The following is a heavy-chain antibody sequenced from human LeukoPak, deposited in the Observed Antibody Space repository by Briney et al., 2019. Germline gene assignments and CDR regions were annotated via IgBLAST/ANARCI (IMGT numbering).Heavy chain of an antibody. Sequence: PGGSLRLSCAASGFTVSSKYMSWVRQAPGKGLEWVSVIYSGAGTYYADSVKGRFTISRDNSKNTLYLQMNSLRAEDTAVYYCATRIAVAGTLDYWGQGTLDTVSS. V-gene: IGHV3-66*01. CDR3: ATRIAVAGTLDY. CDR2: IYSGAGT. D-gene: IGHD6-19*01. J-gene: IGHJ4*02. CDR1: GFTVSSKY.